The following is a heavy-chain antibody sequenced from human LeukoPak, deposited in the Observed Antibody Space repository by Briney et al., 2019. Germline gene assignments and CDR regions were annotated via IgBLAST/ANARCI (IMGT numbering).Heavy chain of an antibody. J-gene: IGHJ5*02. CDR3: ARDSSGWYHWFDP. V-gene: IGHV3-48*04. D-gene: IGHD6-19*01. CDR1: GFIFSNYG. Sequence: GGSLRLSCAASGFIFSNYGMTWVRQAPGKGLEWISYISSSGSTIYYADSVKGRFTISRDNAKNSLYLQMNSLRAEDTAIYYCARDSSGWYHWFDPWGQGTLVTVSS. CDR2: ISSSGSTI.